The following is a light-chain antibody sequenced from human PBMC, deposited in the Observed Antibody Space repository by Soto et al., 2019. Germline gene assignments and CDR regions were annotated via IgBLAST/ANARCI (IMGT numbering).Light chain of an antibody. CDR3: QQLNSYPSIT. J-gene: IGKJ5*01. CDR1: QTINSY. CDR2: AAS. V-gene: IGKV1-39*01. Sequence: DIQMTQSPSSLSASVGDRITLRCLASQTINSYLNWYRQQPGKAPKLLIYAASSLQSGVPSRFSGRGSGTDFTLTISSLQPEDFATYYCQQLNSYPSITFGQGTRLETK.